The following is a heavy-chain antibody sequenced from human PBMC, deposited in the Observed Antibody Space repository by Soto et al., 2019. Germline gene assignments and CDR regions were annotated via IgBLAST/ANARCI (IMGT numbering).Heavy chain of an antibody. D-gene: IGHD1-26*01. CDR3: ARDRGIVGATIDY. CDR1: GGSISSGGYS. CDR2: TYYSGSA. Sequence: SETLSLTCAVSGGSISSGGYSWSWIRQPPGKGLEWIGKTYYSGSANYNPSLKSRVSISVDTSKNQFSLKLSSVTAADTAVYYCARDRGIVGATIDYWGQGTLVTVSS. J-gene: IGHJ4*02. V-gene: IGHV4-61*08.